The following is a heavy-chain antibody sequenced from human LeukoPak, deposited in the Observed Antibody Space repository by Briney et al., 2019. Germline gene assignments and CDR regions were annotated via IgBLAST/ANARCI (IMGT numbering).Heavy chain of an antibody. CDR1: GGSISSYY. D-gene: IGHD3-10*01. CDR2: IYYSGST. V-gene: IGHV4-59*08. J-gene: IGHJ5*02. CDR3: ARHPNYGSGSYYRYWFDP. Sequence: KPSETLSLTCTVSGGSISSYYWSWIRQPPGKGLEWIGYIYYSGSTNYNPSLKSRVTISVDTSKNQFSLKLSSVTAADTAVYYCARHPNYGSGSYYRYWFDPWGQGTLVTVSS.